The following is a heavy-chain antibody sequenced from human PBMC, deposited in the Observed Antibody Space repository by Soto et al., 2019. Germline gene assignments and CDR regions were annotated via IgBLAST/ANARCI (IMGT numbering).Heavy chain of an antibody. CDR1: GGSISSSNW. D-gene: IGHD1-26*01. J-gene: IGHJ4*02. CDR2: IYHSGST. CDR3: ARHGIVGAGGGDY. V-gene: IGHV4-4*02. Sequence: QVQLQESGPGLVKPSGTLSLTCAVSGGSISSSNWWSWVRQPPGKGLEWIGEIYHSGSTNYNPSLKGRVTRAVDKSKNQISLKLGSVTAADTAVYYCARHGIVGAGGGDYWGQGTLVTVSS.